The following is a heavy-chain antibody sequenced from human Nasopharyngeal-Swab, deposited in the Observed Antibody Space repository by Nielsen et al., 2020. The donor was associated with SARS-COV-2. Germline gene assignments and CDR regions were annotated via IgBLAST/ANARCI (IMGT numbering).Heavy chain of an antibody. V-gene: IGHV1-8*01. CDR2: MNPNSGNT. Sequence: SVKVSCKASGYTFTSYDINWVRQATGQGLEWMGWMNPNSGNTGYAQKFQGRVTMTRNTSISTAYMELSSLRSEDTAVYYCARSRRSNYYGSGSYYNIKTDAFDIWGQGTMVTVSS. J-gene: IGHJ3*02. CDR1: GYTFTSYD. D-gene: IGHD3-10*01. CDR3: ARSRRSNYYGSGSYYNIKTDAFDI.